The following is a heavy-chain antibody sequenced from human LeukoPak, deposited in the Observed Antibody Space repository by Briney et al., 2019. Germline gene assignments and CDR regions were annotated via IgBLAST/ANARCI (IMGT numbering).Heavy chain of an antibody. CDR1: GYTFTIYG. Sequence: ASVKVSCKSSGYTFTIYGISWVRQAPGQGLEWMGWISAYNGNTNYAQKLQGRVTMTTDTSTSTAYMELRSLRSDDTAVYYCARLTAGVVVAAHHVVEAKLYHYFDYWGQGTLVTVSS. D-gene: IGHD2-15*01. CDR2: ISAYNGNT. CDR3: ARLTAGVVVAAHHVVEAKLYHYFDY. V-gene: IGHV1-18*01. J-gene: IGHJ4*02.